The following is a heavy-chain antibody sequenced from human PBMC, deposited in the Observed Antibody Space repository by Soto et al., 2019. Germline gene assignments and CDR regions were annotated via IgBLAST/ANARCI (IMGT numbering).Heavy chain of an antibody. CDR2: ISGSGGST. CDR1: GFTFSSYA. D-gene: IGHD6-13*01. V-gene: IGHV3-23*01. CDR3: AKPPRRHIAAARNYYYYSMDV. J-gene: IGHJ6*03. Sequence: EVQLLESGGGLVQPGGSLRLSCAASGFTFSSYAMSWVRQAPGKGLEWVSAISGSGGSTYYADSVKGRFTISRDNSKNTLYLQMNSLRAEDTAVYYCAKPPRRHIAAARNYYYYSMDVWGKGTTVTVSS.